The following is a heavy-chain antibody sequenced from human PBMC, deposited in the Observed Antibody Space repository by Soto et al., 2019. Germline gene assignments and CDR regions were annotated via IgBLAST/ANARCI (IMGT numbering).Heavy chain of an antibody. J-gene: IGHJ4*02. Sequence: SETLSLTCAVSGDSISSDKWWSWVRQPPGKGLEWIGEIHHSGNSNYNPSLKSRVIISVDKSKNQFSLKLSSVTDADTAVYYCARGERQQQRHYWGQGTLVTVSS. D-gene: IGHD6-13*01. CDR3: ARGERQQQRHY. CDR1: GDSISSDKW. V-gene: IGHV4-4*02. CDR2: IHHSGNS.